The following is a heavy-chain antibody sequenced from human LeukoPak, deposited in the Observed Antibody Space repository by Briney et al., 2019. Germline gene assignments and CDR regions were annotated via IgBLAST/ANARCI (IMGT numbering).Heavy chain of an antibody. CDR2: IIPILGTA. CDR3: ARGCGGDCYLYNFDY. CDR1: GGTFSSYT. D-gene: IGHD2-21*01. J-gene: IGHJ4*02. Sequence: ASVKVSCKASGGTFSSYTISWVRQAPGQGLEWMGRIIPILGTANYAQKFQGRVTITADKSTSTAYMELSSLRSEDTAVYYCARGCGGDCYLYNFDYWGQGTLVTVSS. V-gene: IGHV1-69*08.